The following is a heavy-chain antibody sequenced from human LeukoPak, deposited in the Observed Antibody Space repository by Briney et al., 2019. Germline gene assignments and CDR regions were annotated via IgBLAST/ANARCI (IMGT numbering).Heavy chain of an antibody. CDR2: ISGSGGSA. CDR3: ARGYYYGSGPPGY. CDR1: GFTFSSYA. V-gene: IGHV3-23*01. Sequence: GGSLRLSCAASGFTFSSYAMSWVRQAPGKGLEWVSAISGSGGSAYYADSVKGRFTISRDNAKNSLYLQMNSLRAEDTALYYCARGYYYGSGPPGYWGQGTLVTVSS. J-gene: IGHJ4*02. D-gene: IGHD3-10*01.